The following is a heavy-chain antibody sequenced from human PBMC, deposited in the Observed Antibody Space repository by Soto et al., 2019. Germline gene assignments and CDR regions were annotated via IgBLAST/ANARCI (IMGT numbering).Heavy chain of an antibody. V-gene: IGHV4-38-2*02. J-gene: IGHJ4*02. D-gene: IGHD3-22*01. CDR1: DYSISSGYY. CDR2: IYHSGST. CDR3: ARDPYDSSGYY. Sequence: PDTLSLTDAGSDYSISSGYYWGWIRQPPGKGLEWIGSIYHSGSTYYNPSLKSRVTISVDTSKNQFSLKLSSVTAADTAVYYCARDPYDSSGYYWGQGTLVTVSS.